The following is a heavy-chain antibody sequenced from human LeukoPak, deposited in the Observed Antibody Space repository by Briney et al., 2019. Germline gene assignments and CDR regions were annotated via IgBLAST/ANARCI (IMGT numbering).Heavy chain of an antibody. J-gene: IGHJ5*02. CDR2: FFYSGST. Sequence: PSETLSLTCAVSGGSISSGGNSWSWIRQPPGKGLEWIGYFFYSGSTYYNPSLKSRVTISVDTSKNQFSLKLSSVTAADTAVYYCARRGEGLIAAAGTWFDPWGQGTLVTVSS. D-gene: IGHD6-13*01. V-gene: IGHV4-30-4*07. CDR1: GGSISSGGNS. CDR3: ARRGEGLIAAAGTWFDP.